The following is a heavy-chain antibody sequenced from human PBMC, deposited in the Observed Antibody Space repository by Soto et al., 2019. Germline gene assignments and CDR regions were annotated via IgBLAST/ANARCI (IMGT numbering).Heavy chain of an antibody. V-gene: IGHV3-33*01. CDR1: GFTFSSYG. CDR2: IWYDGSNK. Sequence: PVGSLRLSCAASGFTFSSYGMHWVRQAPGKGLEWVAVIWYDGSNKYYADSVKGRFTISRDNSKNTLYLQMNSLRAEDTAVYYCARDPRYSSLLPIWGQGTMVTVSS. D-gene: IGHD6-13*01. CDR3: ARDPRYSSLLPI. J-gene: IGHJ3*02.